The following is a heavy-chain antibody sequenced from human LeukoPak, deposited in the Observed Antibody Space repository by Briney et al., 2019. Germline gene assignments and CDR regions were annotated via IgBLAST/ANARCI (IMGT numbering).Heavy chain of an antibody. CDR1: GFTFSSYG. D-gene: IGHD2-21*01. V-gene: IGHV3-7*01. CDR3: ARDLFKACCFDY. Sequence: GGSLRLSCAASGFTFSSYGMHWVRQAPGKGLEWVANIKQDGSEKYYVDSVKGRFTISRDNAKNSLYLQMNSLRAEDTAVFYCARDLFKACCFDYWGQGTLVTVSS. CDR2: IKQDGSEK. J-gene: IGHJ4*02.